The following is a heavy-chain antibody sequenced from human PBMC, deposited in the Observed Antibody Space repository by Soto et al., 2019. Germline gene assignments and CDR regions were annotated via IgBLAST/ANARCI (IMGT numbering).Heavy chain of an antibody. CDR3: ASIVGATDYYYYGMDV. V-gene: IGHV3-23*01. J-gene: IGHJ6*02. CDR1: GFTFSSYA. CDR2: ISGSGGST. D-gene: IGHD1-26*01. Sequence: PGGSLRLSCAASGFTFSSYAMSWVRQAPGKGLEWVSAISGSGGSTYYADSVKGRFTISRDNSKNTLYLQMNSLRAEDTAVYYCASIVGATDYYYYGMDVWGQGTTVTVSS.